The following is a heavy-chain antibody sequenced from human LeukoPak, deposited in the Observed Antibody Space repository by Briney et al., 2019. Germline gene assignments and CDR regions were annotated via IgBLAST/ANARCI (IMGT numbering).Heavy chain of an antibody. CDR2: INPNSGGT. V-gene: IGHV1-2*02. J-gene: IGHJ6*03. CDR1: GYTFTGYY. CDR3: ARDREYQPVRETNYYYYYYMDV. Sequence: ASVKVSCKASGYTFTGYYMHWVRQAPGQGLEWMGWINPNSGGTNYAQKFQGRVTMTRDTSISTAYMELSRLRSDDTAVYYCARDREYQPVRETNYYYYYYMDVWGKGTTVTVSS. D-gene: IGHD2-2*01.